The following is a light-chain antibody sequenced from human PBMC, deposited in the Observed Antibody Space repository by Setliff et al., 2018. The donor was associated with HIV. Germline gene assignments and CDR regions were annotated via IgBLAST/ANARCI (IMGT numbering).Light chain of an antibody. J-gene: IGLJ2*01. CDR1: SSDIGGSNY. CDR3: TSYAVSDNVV. Sequence: QSALTQPPSASGSPGQSVTISCTGTSSDIGGSNYVSWYQQHPGKAPKLIIYEVFKRPSGVPDRFSASKSGNTASLTVSGLQAEDEADYYCTSYAVSDNVVFGGGTK. CDR2: EVF. V-gene: IGLV2-8*01.